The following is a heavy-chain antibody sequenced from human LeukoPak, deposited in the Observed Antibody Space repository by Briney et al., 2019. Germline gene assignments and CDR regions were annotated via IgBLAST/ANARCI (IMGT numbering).Heavy chain of an antibody. CDR1: GFTFSTFA. J-gene: IGHJ4*02. D-gene: IGHD5-12*01. CDR3: AINGGGDSGYGNFDY. Sequence: GGSLRLSCEASGFTFSTFAMIWVRQPPGKGLEWVSSIFPSGGEIHYADSVRGRFTISRDNSKSTLSLQMNSLRAEDTAFYYCAINGGGDSGYGNFDYWGQGTLVTVSS. CDR2: IFPSGGEI. V-gene: IGHV3-23*01.